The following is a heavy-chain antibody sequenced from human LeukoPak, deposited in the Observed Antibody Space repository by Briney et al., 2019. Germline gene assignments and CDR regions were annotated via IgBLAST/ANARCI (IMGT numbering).Heavy chain of an antibody. CDR1: GYTFTDYG. Sequence: ASVKVSCKASGYTFTDYGISWVRQAPGQGLEWMGWISAYNGNTNYAHKVQGRVTMTTDTSTSTAYMELRSLTSDDTAIYYCARGGASSGYDYWGQGTLVTVSS. J-gene: IGHJ4*02. V-gene: IGHV1-18*01. D-gene: IGHD5-12*01. CDR3: ARGGASSGYDY. CDR2: ISAYNGNT.